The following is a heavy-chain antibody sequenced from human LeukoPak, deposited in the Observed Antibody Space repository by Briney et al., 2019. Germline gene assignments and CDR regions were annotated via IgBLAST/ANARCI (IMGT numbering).Heavy chain of an antibody. CDR1: GFTFSNYA. J-gene: IGHJ4*02. CDR3: AKDERVCASASCYIDC. D-gene: IGHD2-2*02. CDR2: IYGSGGAT. V-gene: IGHV3-23*01. Sequence: GGTLRLSCAASGFTFSNYATTGGRQPPGKGLEWCSLIYGSGGATHYADSAKGRFTISRDNSRNTLYLHMNSLRAEDTAVYYCAKDERVCASASCYIDCWGQGTLVTVSS.